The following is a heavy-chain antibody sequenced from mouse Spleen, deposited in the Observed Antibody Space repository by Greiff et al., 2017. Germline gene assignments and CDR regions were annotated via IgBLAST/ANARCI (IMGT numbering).Heavy chain of an antibody. Sequence: EVQRVESGGGLVKLGGSLKLSCAASGFTFSSYAMSWVRQTPEKRLEWVATISSGGGNTYYPDSVKGRFTISRDNAKNTLYLQMSSLKSEDTAMYYCARPFITTVVAGFDYWGQGTTLTVSS. CDR1: GFTFSSYA. V-gene: IGHV5-9-3*01. J-gene: IGHJ2*01. CDR2: ISSGGGNT. D-gene: IGHD1-1*01. CDR3: ARPFITTVVAGFDY.